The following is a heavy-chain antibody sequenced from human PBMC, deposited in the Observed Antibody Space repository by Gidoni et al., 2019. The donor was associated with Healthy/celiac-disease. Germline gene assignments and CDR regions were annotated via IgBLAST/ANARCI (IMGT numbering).Heavy chain of an antibody. CDR1: GFTFGDYA. D-gene: IGHD3-22*01. V-gene: IGHV3-49*04. Sequence: EVQLVESGGGLVQPGRSLRLSCTASGFTFGDYAMSWVRQAPGKGLEWVGFIRSKAYGGTTEYAASVKGRFTISRDDSKSIAYLQMNSLKTEDTAVYYCTREYYYDSSGPGVWGQGTLVTVSS. CDR2: IRSKAYGGTT. CDR3: TREYYYDSSGPGV. J-gene: IGHJ4*02.